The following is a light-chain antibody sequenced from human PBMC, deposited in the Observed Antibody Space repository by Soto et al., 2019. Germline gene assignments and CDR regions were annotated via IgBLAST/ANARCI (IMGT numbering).Light chain of an antibody. J-gene: IGKJ4*01. CDR2: WAS. CDR1: QSVLYNSNNKNY. CDR3: QQYYSTLS. V-gene: IGKV4-1*01. Sequence: DIVMTQSPDSLAVSLGERATINCKSSQSVLYNSNNKNYLAWYQQKPGQPPKLIIYWASTRESGVPDRFSGSGSGTDFTLTISSLQADDVAVYFCQQYYSTLSFGGGTKVEIK.